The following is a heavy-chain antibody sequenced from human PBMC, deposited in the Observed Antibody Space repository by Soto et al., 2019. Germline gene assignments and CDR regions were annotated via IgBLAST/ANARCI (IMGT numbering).Heavy chain of an antibody. D-gene: IGHD6-19*01. Sequence: ASVKVSCKASGYTFTSYGISWVRQAPGQGLEWMGWINAYNGNTNYAQKLQGRVTMTTDTSTSTAYMELRSLRSDDTAVYYCARVSGGSGCYYYYYGMDVWGQGTTVTVSS. CDR1: GYTFTSYG. J-gene: IGHJ6*02. CDR3: ARVSGGSGCYYYYYGMDV. CDR2: INAYNGNT. V-gene: IGHV1-18*04.